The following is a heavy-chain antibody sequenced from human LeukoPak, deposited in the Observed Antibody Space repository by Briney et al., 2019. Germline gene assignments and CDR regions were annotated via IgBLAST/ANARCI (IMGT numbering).Heavy chain of an antibody. CDR3: ARGGLGFDY. Sequence: PGRSLRLSCAASGFTFDDYAMHWVRQAPGKGLEWVSGISWNSGSIGYADSVKGRFTISRDNAKNSLYLQMNSLRAEDTALYYCARGGLGFDYWGQGTLVTASS. CDR2: ISWNSGSI. CDR1: GFTFDDYA. D-gene: IGHD3-22*01. V-gene: IGHV3-9*01. J-gene: IGHJ4*02.